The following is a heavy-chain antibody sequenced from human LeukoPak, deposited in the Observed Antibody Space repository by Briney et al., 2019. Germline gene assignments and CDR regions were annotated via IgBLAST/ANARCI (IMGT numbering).Heavy chain of an antibody. D-gene: IGHD2-15*01. Sequence: GASVKVSCKASGYTFTSYGISWVRQAPGQGLEWMGWISAYNGNTNYAQKLQGRVTMTTDTSTSTACMELRSLSSDDTAVYYCARDDWLGYCSGGSCLVDYWGQGTLVTVSS. J-gene: IGHJ4*02. V-gene: IGHV1-18*01. CDR2: ISAYNGNT. CDR3: ARDDWLGYCSGGSCLVDY. CDR1: GYTFTSYG.